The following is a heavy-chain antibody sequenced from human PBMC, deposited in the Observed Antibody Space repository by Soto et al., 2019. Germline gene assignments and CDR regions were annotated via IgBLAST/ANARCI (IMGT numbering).Heavy chain of an antibody. CDR1: GGTFSSYA. CDR2: IIPIFGTA. D-gene: IGHD1-1*01. CDR3: ARGTTGTTVSTLVSLYYFDY. Sequence: GASVKVSCKASGGTFSSYAISWVRQAPGQGLEWMGGIIPIFGTANYAQKFQGRVTITADESTSTAYMELSSLRSEDTAVYYCARGTTGTTVSTLVSLYYFDYWGQGTLVTVSS. V-gene: IGHV1-69*13. J-gene: IGHJ4*02.